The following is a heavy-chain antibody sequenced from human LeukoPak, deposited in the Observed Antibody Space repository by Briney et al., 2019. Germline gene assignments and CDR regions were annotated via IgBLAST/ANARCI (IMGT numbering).Heavy chain of an antibody. D-gene: IGHD3-22*01. CDR2: ISGSGGST. CDR3: AKGGYYDSSGYIDY. Sequence: QPGGSLRLSCAASGFTFSSYAMSWVRQAPGKELEWVSAISGSGGSTYYADSVKGRFTISRDNSKNTLYLQMNSLRAEDTVVYYCAKGGYYDSSGYIDYWGQGTLVTVSS. V-gene: IGHV3-23*01. J-gene: IGHJ4*02. CDR1: GFTFSSYA.